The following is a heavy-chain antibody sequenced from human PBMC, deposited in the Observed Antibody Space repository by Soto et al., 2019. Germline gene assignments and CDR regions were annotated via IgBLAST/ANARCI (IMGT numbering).Heavy chain of an antibody. CDR2: IIPMFGIG. D-gene: IGHD6-25*01. CDR3: ASGYRENYFYAMDV. J-gene: IGHJ6*04. CDR1: GGSFSKYG. V-gene: IGHV1-69*01. Sequence: QVQLVQSGAEVKMPGSSVRVSCKASGGSFSKYGISWVRQAPGQGLEWMGGIIPMFGIGNYAEKFLGRVTITADESTSTSHMALRSLRSEDRAVYFSASGYRENYFYAMDVGGEGTAVPVSS.